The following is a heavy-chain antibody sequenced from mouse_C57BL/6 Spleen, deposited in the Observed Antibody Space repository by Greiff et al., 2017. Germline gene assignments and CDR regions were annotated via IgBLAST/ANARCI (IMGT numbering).Heavy chain of an antibody. CDR2: IDPSDSET. V-gene: IGHV1-52*01. Sequence: VKLQQPGAELVRPGSSVKLSCKASGYTFTSYWMHWVKQRPIQGLEWIGNIDPSDSETHYNQKFKDKATLTVDKSSSTAYMQLSSLTSEDSAVXYGARNYVERGYFDYWGQGTTRTVSS. CDR3: ARNYVERGYFDY. CDR1: GYTFTSYW. J-gene: IGHJ2*01. D-gene: IGHD1-1*02.